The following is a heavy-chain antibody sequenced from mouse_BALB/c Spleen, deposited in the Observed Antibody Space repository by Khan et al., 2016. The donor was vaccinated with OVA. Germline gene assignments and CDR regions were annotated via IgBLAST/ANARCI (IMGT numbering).Heavy chain of an antibody. Sequence: QVPLQQSGPGLVQPSQSLSITCTVSGFSLTTYGVHWVRQSPGKGLEWLGLIWSGGNTDYNAAFISRLSISKDNSKSHVFFKMNSLQADDTAIYYFARNSYIDDFTYLGQGTLVTVSS. CDR3: ARNSYIDDFTY. CDR1: GFSLTTYG. CDR2: IWSGGNT. D-gene: IGHD2-12*01. V-gene: IGHV2-4-1*01. J-gene: IGHJ3*01.